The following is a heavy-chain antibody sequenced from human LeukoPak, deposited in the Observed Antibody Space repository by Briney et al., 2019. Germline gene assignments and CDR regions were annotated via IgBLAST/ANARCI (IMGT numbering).Heavy chain of an antibody. CDR2: ISHSGSTI. D-gene: IGHD7-27*01. J-gene: IGHJ4*02. V-gene: IGHV3-11*04. CDR3: AKGNWGSYYFDY. CDR1: GFTFSDYY. Sequence: GGSLRLSCVASGFTFSDYYMSWIRQAPGKGLGWVSYISHSGSTIYYADSVKGRFTISRDNSKNTLYLQMNSLRAEDTAVYYCAKGNWGSYYFDYWGQGTLVTVSS.